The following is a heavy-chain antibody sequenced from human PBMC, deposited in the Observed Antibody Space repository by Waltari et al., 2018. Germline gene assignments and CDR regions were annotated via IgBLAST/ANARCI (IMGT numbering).Heavy chain of an antibody. Sequence: EVQLVESGGGLVQPGGSLRLSCAASGFTFSSYSMNLVRQAPGKGLEWVSYISSSSSTIYYADSVKGRFTISRDNAKNSLYLQMNSLRAEDTAVYYCARGGGYIVGDAFDIWGQGTMVTVSS. J-gene: IGHJ3*02. V-gene: IGHV3-48*04. D-gene: IGHD2-15*01. CDR1: GFTFSSYS. CDR3: ARGGGYIVGDAFDI. CDR2: ISSSSSTI.